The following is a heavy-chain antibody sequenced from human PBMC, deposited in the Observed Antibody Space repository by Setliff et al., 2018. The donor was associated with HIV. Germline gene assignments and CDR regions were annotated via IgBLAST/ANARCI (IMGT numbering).Heavy chain of an antibody. CDR1: GGSIFSHY. Sequence: SETLSLTCTVSGGSIFSHYWSWIRQPPGKGLEWIGEINHSGSTEYNSSLKSRVTISVDTSKKQFSLNLTSLTAADTAVYYCARGQPPPGPGLVRGAYSSGSLDYWGQGTPVTVSS. D-gene: IGHD3-10*01. V-gene: IGHV4-34*01. CDR3: ARGQPPPGPGLVRGAYSSGSLDY. CDR2: INHSGST. J-gene: IGHJ4*02.